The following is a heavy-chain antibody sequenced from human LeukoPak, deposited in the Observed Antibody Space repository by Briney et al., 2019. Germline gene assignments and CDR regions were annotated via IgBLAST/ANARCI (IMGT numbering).Heavy chain of an antibody. CDR2: IYYSGST. D-gene: IGHD5-18*01. CDR1: GVSISSSSYY. V-gene: IGHV4-39*01. J-gene: IGHJ4*02. Sequence: SETLSLTCTVSGVSISSSSYYWGWIRQPPGKGLEWIGSIYYSGSTYYNPSLKSRVTISVDTSKNQFSLKLSSVTAADTAVYYCARHLGYSYGPTFDYWGQGTLVTVSS. CDR3: ARHLGYSYGPTFDY.